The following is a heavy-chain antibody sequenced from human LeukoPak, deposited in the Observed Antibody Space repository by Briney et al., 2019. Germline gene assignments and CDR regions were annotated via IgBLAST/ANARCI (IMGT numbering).Heavy chain of an antibody. CDR1: GFTVSSNY. V-gene: IGHV3-53*01. CDR3: AREGQLESYGIDAFDI. D-gene: IGHD6-6*01. J-gene: IGHJ3*02. CDR2: IYSGGST. Sequence: GGSLRLSCAASGFTVSSNYMSWVRQAPGKGLEWVSVIYSGGSTYYADSVKGRFTISRDNSKNTLYLQMNSLRAEDTAVYYCAREGQLESYGIDAFDIWGQGTMVTVSS.